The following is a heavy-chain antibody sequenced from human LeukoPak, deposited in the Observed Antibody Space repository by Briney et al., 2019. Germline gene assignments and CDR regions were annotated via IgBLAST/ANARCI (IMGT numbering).Heavy chain of an antibody. D-gene: IGHD2-15*01. Sequence: GESLKSSCKGSGYSFTSYCIGCVRHMPGGNLEWMGIIYTGDSDTRYSPSFQGQVTISADKSIRTAYLQWSSLKASDTAMYYCARHSGEMDCSGGSCYSHYYFDYWGQGTLVTVSS. CDR3: ARHSGEMDCSGGSCYSHYYFDY. V-gene: IGHV5-51*01. CDR1: GYSFTSYC. CDR2: IYTGDSDT. J-gene: IGHJ4*02.